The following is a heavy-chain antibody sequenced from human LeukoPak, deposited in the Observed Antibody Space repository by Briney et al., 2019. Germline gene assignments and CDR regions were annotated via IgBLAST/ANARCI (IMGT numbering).Heavy chain of an antibody. CDR1: DGSINSYY. J-gene: IGHJ4*02. CDR3: ARVVDSYGPNFDY. CDR2: IYYSGST. Sequence: PSETLSLTCSVSDGSINSYYWNWIRRPPGKGLEWIGYIYYSGSTYYNPSLKSRVTISVDTSKNQFSLKLSSVTAADTAVHYCARVVDSYGPNFDYWGQGTLVTVSS. V-gene: IGHV4-59*12. D-gene: IGHD5-18*01.